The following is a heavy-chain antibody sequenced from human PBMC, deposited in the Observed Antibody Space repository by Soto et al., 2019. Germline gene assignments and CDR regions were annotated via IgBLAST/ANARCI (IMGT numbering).Heavy chain of an antibody. J-gene: IGHJ6*02. Sequence: ASVKVSCKSSGYTFTSYGISWVRQAPGQGLEWMGWISAYNGNTNYAQKLQGRVTMTTDTSTGTAYMELRSLRSDDTAVNYCARASFVGVPAATRWGPGNYSYYGMDVWGQGTTVIVYS. CDR3: ARASFVGVPAATRWGPGNYSYYGMDV. D-gene: IGHD2-2*01. V-gene: IGHV1-18*01. CDR1: GYTFTSYG. CDR2: ISAYNGNT.